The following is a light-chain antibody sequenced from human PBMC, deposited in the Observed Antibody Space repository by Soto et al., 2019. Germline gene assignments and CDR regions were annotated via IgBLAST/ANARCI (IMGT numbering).Light chain of an antibody. CDR3: MSYVGGNSVA. V-gene: IGLV2-14*02. CDR2: EVS. CDR1: SSDVGSYNL. J-gene: IGLJ2*01. Sequence: QSALTQPASVSGSPEQSITISCTGTSSDVGSYNLVSWYQQHPGKAPKVMIYEVSKRPSGVPDRFSASKSGNMASLTVSGLQGEDEADYYCMSYVGGNSVAFGGGTKLTVL.